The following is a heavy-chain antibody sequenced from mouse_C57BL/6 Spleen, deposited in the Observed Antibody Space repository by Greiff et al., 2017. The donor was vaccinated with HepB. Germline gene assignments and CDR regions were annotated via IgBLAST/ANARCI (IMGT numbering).Heavy chain of an antibody. D-gene: IGHD2-4*01. CDR1: GFTFSDFY. CDR3: ARDADYDYAMDY. CDR2: SRNKANDYTT. J-gene: IGHJ4*01. V-gene: IGHV7-1*01. Sequence: EVQGVESGGGLVQSGRSLRLSCATSGFTFSDFYMEWVRQAPGKGLEWIAASRNKANDYTTEYSASVKGRFIVSRDTTPSILYIQMNALRADDTDSEYCARDADYDYAMDYWGQGTSVTVSS.